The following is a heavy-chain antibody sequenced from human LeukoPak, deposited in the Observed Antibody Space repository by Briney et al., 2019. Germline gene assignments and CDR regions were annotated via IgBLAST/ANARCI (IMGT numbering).Heavy chain of an antibody. Sequence: GSLRLSCAASGFTFSSYAMHWVRQAPGKGLEWVAVISYDGSNKYYADSVKGRFTISRDNSKNTLYLQTNSLRAEDTAVYYCAREGLTVVVTLVDAFDIWGQGTMVTVSS. D-gene: IGHD2-21*02. V-gene: IGHV3-30-3*01. CDR1: GFTFSSYA. J-gene: IGHJ3*02. CDR2: ISYDGSNK. CDR3: AREGLTVVVTLVDAFDI.